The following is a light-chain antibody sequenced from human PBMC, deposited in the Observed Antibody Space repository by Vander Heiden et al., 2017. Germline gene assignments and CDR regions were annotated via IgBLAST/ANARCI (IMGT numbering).Light chain of an antibody. CDR3: QVWDSDSDSQV. Sequence: SFLLTQPPSLSVAPGLTAPITCGGKNIREKRVQWYQQKPGQAPVLVLYDDVDRPSGIPERFSGSNSGNTATLAISRVEVGDEADYYCQVWDSDSDSQVFGSGTLVTV. J-gene: IGLJ1*01. CDR2: DDV. CDR1: NIREKR. V-gene: IGLV3-21*02.